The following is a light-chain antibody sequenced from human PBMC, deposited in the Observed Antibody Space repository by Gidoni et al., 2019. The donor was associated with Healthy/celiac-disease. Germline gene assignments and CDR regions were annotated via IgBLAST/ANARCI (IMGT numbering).Light chain of an antibody. J-gene: IGKJ1*01. CDR2: DAS. CDR1: QSVSSY. V-gene: IGKV3-11*01. CDR3: QQRSNWPPGST. Sequence: EIVLTQSPATLSLSPGERATLSCRASQSVSSYLAWYQQKPGQAPRLLIYDASNRATGIPARFSGSGSGTDFTLTISSLEPEDFAVYYCQQRSNWPPGSTFGQXTKVEIK.